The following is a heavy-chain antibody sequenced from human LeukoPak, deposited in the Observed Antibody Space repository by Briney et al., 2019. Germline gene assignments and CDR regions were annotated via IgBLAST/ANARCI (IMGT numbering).Heavy chain of an antibody. CDR3: ASWGSASYSRFDY. CDR2: ISYGSST. Sequence: DPLSLSYSAGYSFTSSCHGRVSRKPGGGREGWVRYISYGSSTSYSPSLKGQVTISVDKSKNQAFLKLGSVKAPDTAMYYCASWGSASYSRFDYWGQGTLVTVSS. J-gene: IGHJ4*02. V-gene: IGHV4-59*13. CDR1: YSFTSSCH. D-gene: IGHD1-26*01.